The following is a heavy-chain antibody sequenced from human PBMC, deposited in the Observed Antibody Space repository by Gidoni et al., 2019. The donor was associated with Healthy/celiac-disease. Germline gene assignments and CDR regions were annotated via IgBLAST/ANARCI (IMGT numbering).Heavy chain of an antibody. CDR2: ISYDGSNK. D-gene: IGHD6-19*01. CDR1: GFTFSSYG. Sequence: QVQLVASGGGVVQPGRSLRLSCAASGFTFSSYGMHWVRQAPGKGLGWVAVISYDGSNKYYADSVKGRFTISRDNSKNTLYLQMNSLRAEDTAVYYCAKEASGWYYFDYWGQGTLVTVSS. J-gene: IGHJ4*02. CDR3: AKEASGWYYFDY. V-gene: IGHV3-30*18.